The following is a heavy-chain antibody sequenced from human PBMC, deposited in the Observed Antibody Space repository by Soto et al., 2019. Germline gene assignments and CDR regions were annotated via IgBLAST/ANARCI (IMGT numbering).Heavy chain of an antibody. CDR3: ARGGIAVAGDDY. V-gene: IGHV1-69*13. CDR1: GGTFSSYA. CDR2: IIPMFGTA. D-gene: IGHD6-19*01. Sequence: SVKVSCKASGGTFSSYAISWVRQAPGQGLEWMGGIIPMFGTANYAQKFQGRVTITADESTSTAYMELSSLRSEDTAVYYCARGGIAVAGDDYWGQGTLVTSPQ. J-gene: IGHJ4*02.